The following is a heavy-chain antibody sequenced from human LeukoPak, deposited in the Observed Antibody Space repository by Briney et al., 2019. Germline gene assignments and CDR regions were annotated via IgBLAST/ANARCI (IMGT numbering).Heavy chain of an antibody. CDR3: ARAALFGVVIIAYDY. CDR2: ISSSSSYI. J-gene: IGHJ4*02. V-gene: IGHV3-21*01. D-gene: IGHD3-3*01. Sequence: GGSLRLSCAASGFTFSSYSMNWVRQAPGKGLEWVSSISSSSSYIYYADSVKGRFTHSRDNAKNSLYMQMNSLRDEDTAVYYCARAALFGVVIIAYDYWGQGTLVTVSS. CDR1: GFTFSSYS.